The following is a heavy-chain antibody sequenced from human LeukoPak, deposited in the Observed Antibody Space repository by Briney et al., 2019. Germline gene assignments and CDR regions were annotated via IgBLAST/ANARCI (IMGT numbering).Heavy chain of an antibody. J-gene: IGHJ4*02. CDR3: ASGLGGDPSDY. D-gene: IGHD2-21*02. Sequence: SETLSLTCTVSGYSISSGYYWGWIRQPPGKGLEWIGSIYHSGSTYYNPSLKSRVTISVDTSKNQFSLKLSSVTAADTAVYYCASGLGGDPSDYWGQGTLVTVSS. CDR1: GYSISSGYY. CDR2: IYHSGST. V-gene: IGHV4-38-2*02.